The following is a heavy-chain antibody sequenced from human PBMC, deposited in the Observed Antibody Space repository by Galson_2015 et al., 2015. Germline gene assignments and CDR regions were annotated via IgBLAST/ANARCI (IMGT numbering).Heavy chain of an antibody. V-gene: IGHV1-3*04. CDR3: AKDGSGPISGVLTIRGPGGAFHI. CDR2: INTDNTNT. CDR1: GYTFTHYA. J-gene: IGHJ3*02. D-gene: IGHD3-3*01. Sequence: VSCKASGYTFTHYALHWVRQAPGQRLEWMGWINTDNTNTVYSQKFQARVSITRDTSANTVYMELSSLRSEDTAVYYCAKDGSGPISGVLTIRGPGGAFHIWGQGTMVTVSS.